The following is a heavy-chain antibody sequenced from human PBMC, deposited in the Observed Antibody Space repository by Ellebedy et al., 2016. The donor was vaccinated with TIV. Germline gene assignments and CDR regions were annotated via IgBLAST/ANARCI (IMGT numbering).Heavy chain of an antibody. CDR3: ARPLGNGYNYCLQH. J-gene: IGHJ1*01. D-gene: IGHD5-24*01. CDR1: GFTFSTYW. V-gene: IGHV3-7*01. Sequence: GGSLRLSCAASGFTFSTYWMNWVLQAPGKGLEWVANIKQDGTDENYVDSVRGRFTISRDNSKNTLYLKMNSLRAEDTAVYYCARPLGNGYNYCLQHWGQGTLVTVSS. CDR2: IKQDGTDE.